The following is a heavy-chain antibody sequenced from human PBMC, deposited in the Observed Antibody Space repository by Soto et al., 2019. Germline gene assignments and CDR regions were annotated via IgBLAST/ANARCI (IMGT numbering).Heavy chain of an antibody. CDR2: IYYSGST. V-gene: IGHV4-30-4*01. D-gene: IGHD2-2*01. CDR1: GGSISSGDYY. J-gene: IGHJ6*02. CDR3: AGSRLVVPAAITGGMDV. Sequence: SETLSLTCTVSGGSISSGDYYWSWIRQPPGKGLEWIGYIYYSGSTYYNPSLKSRVTISVDTSKNQFSLKLSSATAADTAVYYCAGSRLVVPAAITGGMDVRGQGTTVTVSS.